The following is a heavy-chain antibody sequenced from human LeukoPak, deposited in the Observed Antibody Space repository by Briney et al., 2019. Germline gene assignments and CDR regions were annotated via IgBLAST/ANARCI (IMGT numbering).Heavy chain of an antibody. Sequence: GESLKISCKGSGYRFPSYWIGWVPQMPGKGLEWMGIIYPGESDTRYSPSFQGQVTISADKSISTAYLQWSSLKASDAAMYYCAGGGVYDSSARCYYFDYWGQGTLVTVSS. V-gene: IGHV5-51*01. CDR2: IYPGESDT. J-gene: IGHJ4*02. CDR3: AGGGVYDSSARCYYFDY. CDR1: GYRFPSYW. D-gene: IGHD3-22*01.